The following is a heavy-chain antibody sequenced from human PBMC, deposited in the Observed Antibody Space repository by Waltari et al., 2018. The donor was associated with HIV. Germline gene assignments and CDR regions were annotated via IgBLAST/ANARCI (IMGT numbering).Heavy chain of an antibody. CDR2: ISRSSSYI. D-gene: IGHD3-3*01. V-gene: IGHV3-21*01. CDR3: ARGTKDEDYDFWSGYSH. J-gene: IGHJ4*02. CDR1: GFTFSSYS. Sequence: EVQLVESGGGLVKPGGSLRLSCAASGFTFSSYSMNWVRQAPGKGLEWVSSISRSSSYIYYADSVKGRFTIARDNAKNSLYLQMNSLRAEDTAVYYCARGTKDEDYDFWSGYSHWGQGTLVTVSS.